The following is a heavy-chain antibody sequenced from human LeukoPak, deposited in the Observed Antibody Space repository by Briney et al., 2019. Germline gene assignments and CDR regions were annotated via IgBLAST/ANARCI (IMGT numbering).Heavy chain of an antibody. Sequence: SETLSLTCTVSGGSISGSYWSWIRQPPGKGLEWIGYIHYSGSTDYNPSLKSRVTISADTSKNQFSLNLSSVTAADTAVYYRARVGSAYSSGYNDYWGQGTLVTVSS. CDR2: IHYSGST. J-gene: IGHJ4*02. CDR3: ARVGSAYSSGYNDY. CDR1: GGSISGSY. V-gene: IGHV4-59*01. D-gene: IGHD5-18*01.